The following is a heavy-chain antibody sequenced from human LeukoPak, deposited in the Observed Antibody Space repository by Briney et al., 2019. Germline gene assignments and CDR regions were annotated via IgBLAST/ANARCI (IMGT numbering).Heavy chain of an antibody. CDR1: GFTFSTYS. Sequence: GGSLRLSCAASGFTFSTYSMSSVRQAPGMGLESVSSISSSSTYIYYADSVKGRFTISRDNTKNSLYLQMNSLRAEDTAVYYCARFQGAHYWGQGTLVTVSS. D-gene: IGHD4/OR15-4a*01. CDR2: ISSSSTYI. V-gene: IGHV3-21*01. J-gene: IGHJ4*02. CDR3: ARFQGAHY.